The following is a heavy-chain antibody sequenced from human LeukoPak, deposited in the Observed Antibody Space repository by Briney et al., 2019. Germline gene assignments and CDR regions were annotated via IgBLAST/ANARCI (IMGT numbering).Heavy chain of an antibody. V-gene: IGHV7-4-1*02. CDR3: ARDHITLVRGVIFGSNWFDP. D-gene: IGHD3-10*01. Sequence: ASVKVSCKTPGYTFANYPMNWVRQAPGQGLEWMGWINTNTGNATYVQAFTGRFVFSLDTSVSTAYLQISSLKPEDTAVYYCARDHITLVRGVIFGSNWFDPWGQGTLVTVSS. J-gene: IGHJ5*02. CDR2: INTNTGNA. CDR1: GYTFANYP.